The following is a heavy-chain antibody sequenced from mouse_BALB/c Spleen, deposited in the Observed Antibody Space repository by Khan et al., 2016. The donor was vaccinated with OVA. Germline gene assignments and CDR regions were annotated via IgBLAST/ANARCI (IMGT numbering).Heavy chain of an antibody. CDR1: GFSFSSYT. J-gene: IGHJ1*01. V-gene: IGHV5-6-4*01. Sequence: EVELVESGGGLVKPGGSLKLSCAASGFSFSSYTMSWVRQTPEKRLEWVATISSGSTYTSYPDSVKGRFTISRENAKNTLYPQMSSLKSEDTAMYYCTRDGNYAHWYFDVWGAGTTVTVSS. D-gene: IGHD2-1*01. CDR3: TRDGNYAHWYFDV. CDR2: ISSGSTYT.